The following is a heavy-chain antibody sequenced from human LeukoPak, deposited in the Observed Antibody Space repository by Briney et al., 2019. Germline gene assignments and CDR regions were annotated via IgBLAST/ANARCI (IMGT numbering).Heavy chain of an antibody. CDR3: AKAESGRYSQFGHYYMDV. CDR2: ISGRGDSA. Sequence: PGGSLRLSCAASGFTFYNYAINWVRQAPGKGLEWVSGISGRGDSAYYADSVKGRATISRDNSKNTVHLQMISLRVEDTAVYYCAKAESGRYSQFGHYYMDVWGRGTTVTVSS. J-gene: IGHJ6*03. D-gene: IGHD6-19*01. V-gene: IGHV3-23*01. CDR1: GFTFYNYA.